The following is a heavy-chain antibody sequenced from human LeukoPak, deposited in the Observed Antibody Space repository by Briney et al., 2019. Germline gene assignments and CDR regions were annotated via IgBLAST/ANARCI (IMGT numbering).Heavy chain of an antibody. CDR2: INHSGST. Sequence: PSETLSLTCAVYGGSFSGYYWSWIRQPLGKGLEWIGEINHSGSTNYNPSLKSRVTISVDTSKNQFSLKLSSVTAADTAVYYCASSAHNWFDPWGQGTLVTVSP. CDR3: ASSAHNWFDP. J-gene: IGHJ5*02. CDR1: GGSFSGYY. V-gene: IGHV4-34*01.